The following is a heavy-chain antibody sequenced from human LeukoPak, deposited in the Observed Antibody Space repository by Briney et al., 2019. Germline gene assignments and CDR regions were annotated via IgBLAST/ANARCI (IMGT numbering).Heavy chain of an antibody. Sequence: SQTLSLTCAISGDSVSSNSAVWNWIRQSPSRGLEWLGRTYYRSKWYYDYAVSVKSRITFNPDTSKNQFSLRLNSVTPEDTAVYFCAVYHATSGDAFDVWGQGTVVTVSS. J-gene: IGHJ3*01. CDR1: GDSVSSNSAV. D-gene: IGHD3-22*01. V-gene: IGHV6-1*01. CDR2: TYYRSKWYY. CDR3: AVYHATSGDAFDV.